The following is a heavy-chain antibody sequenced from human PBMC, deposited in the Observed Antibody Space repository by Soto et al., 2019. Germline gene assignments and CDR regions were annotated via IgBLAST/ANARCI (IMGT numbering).Heavy chain of an antibody. Sequence: GGSLRLSCAASGFTFSSYDMHWVRQATGKGLEWVSAIGTAGDTYYPGSVKGRFTISRENAKNSFYLQMNSLRAEDTAVYYCASRYLEHCFSSACSAPYDYWGQGALVTVSS. CDR3: ASRYLEHCFSSACSAPYDY. J-gene: IGHJ4*02. D-gene: IGHD2-2*01. CDR2: IGTAGDT. V-gene: IGHV3-13*01. CDR1: GFTFSSYD.